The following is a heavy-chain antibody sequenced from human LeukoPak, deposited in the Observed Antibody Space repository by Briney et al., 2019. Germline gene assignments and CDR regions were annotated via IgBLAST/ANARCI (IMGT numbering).Heavy chain of an antibody. CDR3: ATDGSHYDIES. J-gene: IGHJ4*02. V-gene: IGHV3-23*01. Sequence: GGSLRLSCAASGFAFSTYAMSWVRQAPGKGLEWVSAISSSGSRTYYADSVKGRFTISRDNSKSTVYLQINSLRAEDTAVYYCATDGSHYDIESWGEGTLVSVSS. CDR2: ISSSGSRT. D-gene: IGHD3-10*01. CDR1: GFAFSTYA.